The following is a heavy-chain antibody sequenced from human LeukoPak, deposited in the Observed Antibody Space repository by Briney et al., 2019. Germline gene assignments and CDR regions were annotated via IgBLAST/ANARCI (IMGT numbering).Heavy chain of an antibody. Sequence: GGSLRLSCAASGFTFSNYWMIWVRQVPGRGLEWVAHINQDGSVIQYVDSVKGRFTLSRDNAKNSLYLQMNSLRAEDTAVYYCARGGPSYYYYGMDVWGQGTTVTVSS. CDR3: ARGGPSYYYYGMDV. V-gene: IGHV3-7*03. D-gene: IGHD3-16*01. CDR1: GFTFSNYW. J-gene: IGHJ6*02. CDR2: INQDGSVI.